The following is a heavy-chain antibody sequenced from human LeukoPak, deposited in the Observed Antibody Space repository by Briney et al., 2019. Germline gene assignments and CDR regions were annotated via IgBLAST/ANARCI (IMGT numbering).Heavy chain of an antibody. J-gene: IGHJ4*02. Sequence: GGSLRLSCAVSGVNFSSYWMSWVRQAPGKGLEWVANIKQDGSEEYYVDSVKGRFTISTDNAKNSLYLQMNSLRAEDTAVYYCARDAYYDFWSGYPRYFDYWGQGTLVTVSS. D-gene: IGHD3-3*01. V-gene: IGHV3-7*01. CDR2: IKQDGSEE. CDR3: ARDAYYDFWSGYPRYFDY. CDR1: GVNFSSYW.